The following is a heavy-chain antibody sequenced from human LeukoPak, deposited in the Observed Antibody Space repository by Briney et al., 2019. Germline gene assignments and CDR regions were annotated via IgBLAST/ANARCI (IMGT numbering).Heavy chain of an antibody. CDR2: IYYSGST. Sequence: SQTLSLTCTVSGGSISSGGYYWSWIRQHPGKGLEWIGYIYYSGSTNYNPSLKSRVTISVDTSKNQFSLKLSSVTAADTAVYYCAGGDMITFGGSIARWGQGTLVTVSS. J-gene: IGHJ4*02. CDR1: GGSISSGGYY. CDR3: AGGDMITFGGSIAR. D-gene: IGHD3-16*01. V-gene: IGHV4-61*08.